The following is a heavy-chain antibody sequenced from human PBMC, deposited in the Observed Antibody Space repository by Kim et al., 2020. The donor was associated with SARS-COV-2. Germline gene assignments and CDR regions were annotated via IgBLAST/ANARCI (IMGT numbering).Heavy chain of an antibody. Sequence: SETLSLTCTVSGGSISSGGYYWSWIRQHPGKGLEWIGYIYYSGSTYYNPSLKSRVTISVDTSKNQFSLKLSSVTAADTAVYYCARGLYGDYFPISLDYWGQGTLVTVSS. CDR1: GGSISSGGYY. D-gene: IGHD4-17*01. CDR2: IYYSGST. CDR3: ARGLYGDYFPISLDY. J-gene: IGHJ4*02. V-gene: IGHV4-31*03.